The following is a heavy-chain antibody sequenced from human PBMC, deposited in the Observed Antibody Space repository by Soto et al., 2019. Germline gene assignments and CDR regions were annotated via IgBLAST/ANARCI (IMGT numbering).Heavy chain of an antibody. D-gene: IGHD5-18*01. CDR1: GGTFSSYA. CDR3: ARHPVDTAMVTGRYYYYGMDV. Sequence: QVQLVQSGAEVKKPGSSVKVSCKASGGTFSSYAISWVRQAPGQGLEWMGGIIPIFGTANYAQKFQGRVTITADKYTSTAYMELSSLRSEDTAVYYCARHPVDTAMVTGRYYYYGMDVWGQGTTVTVSS. CDR2: IIPIFGTA. J-gene: IGHJ6*02. V-gene: IGHV1-69*06.